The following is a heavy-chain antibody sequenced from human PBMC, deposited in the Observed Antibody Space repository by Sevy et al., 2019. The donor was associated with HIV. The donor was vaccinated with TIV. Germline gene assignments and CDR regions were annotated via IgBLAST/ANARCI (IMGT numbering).Heavy chain of an antibody. D-gene: IGHD3-10*02. Sequence: GGCLRLSCVASGFNFNIYSFSWVRQTPGKGLEWVSTLSFGCGKINYADSVQGRFTISRDDSKNTLYLEMNSLRVEDTAIYYCAREGCSKPHDYWGQGTLVTVSS. J-gene: IGHJ4*02. CDR2: LSFGCGKI. V-gene: IGHV3-23*01. CDR1: GFNFNIYS. CDR3: AREGCSKPHDY.